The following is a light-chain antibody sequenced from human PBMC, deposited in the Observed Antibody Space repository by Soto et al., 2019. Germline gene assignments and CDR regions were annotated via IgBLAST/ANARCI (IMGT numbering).Light chain of an antibody. J-gene: IGKJ1*01. CDR3: QQYKTFLGT. V-gene: IGKV1-5*03. Sequence: DIQMTQSPSTLSASVGDRVTITCRASQTVSSWLAWYQQKPGKAPKLLIYTASSLESGVPSRFSGSGTGTEFTLTISSLQPDDFATYYCQQYKTFLGTFGQGTKVEI. CDR1: QTVSSW. CDR2: TAS.